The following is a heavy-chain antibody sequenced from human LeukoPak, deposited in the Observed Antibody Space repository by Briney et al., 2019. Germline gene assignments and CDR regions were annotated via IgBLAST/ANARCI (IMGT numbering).Heavy chain of an antibody. Sequence: SETLSLTCAVYGGSFSGYYWSWIRQPPGKGLEWIGEINHSGSTNYKSSLKSRVTISVDTSKNQSSLKLSSVTAADTAMYYCARGGNCSSSSCSYYFDYWGQGTLVTVSS. CDR1: GGSFSGYY. V-gene: IGHV4-34*01. D-gene: IGHD2-2*01. J-gene: IGHJ4*02. CDR2: INHSGST. CDR3: ARGGNCSSSSCSYYFDY.